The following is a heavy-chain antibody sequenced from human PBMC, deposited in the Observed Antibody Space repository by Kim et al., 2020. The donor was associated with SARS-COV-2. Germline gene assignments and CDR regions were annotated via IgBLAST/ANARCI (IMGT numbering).Heavy chain of an antibody. J-gene: IGHJ4*02. D-gene: IGHD6-6*01. V-gene: IGHV1-69*04. CDR3: AREPGYSSSSGIDY. Sequence: AQKFQGRVTITADKSTGTAYMELSSLRSEDTAVYYCAREPGYSSSSGIDYWGQGTLVTVSS.